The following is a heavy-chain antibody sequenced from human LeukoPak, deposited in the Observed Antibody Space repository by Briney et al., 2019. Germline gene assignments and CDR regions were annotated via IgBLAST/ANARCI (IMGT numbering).Heavy chain of an antibody. CDR3: ARGEGGYFDS. Sequence: GGSLRLSCAASGFTFSSYAMHWVRQAPGRGLEYVSAISSNGGSTYYANSVKGRFTISRDNSKNTLYLQMGSLRAEDMAVYYRARGEGGYFDSWGQGTLVTVSS. V-gene: IGHV3-64*01. D-gene: IGHD1-26*01. J-gene: IGHJ4*02. CDR1: GFTFSSYA. CDR2: ISSNGGST.